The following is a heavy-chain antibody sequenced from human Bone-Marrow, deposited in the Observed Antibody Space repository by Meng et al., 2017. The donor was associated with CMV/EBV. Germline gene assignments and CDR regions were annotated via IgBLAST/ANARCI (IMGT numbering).Heavy chain of an antibody. Sequence: QEQRTESGPGMVEHTQTLSLTCTVSGGSISSGSYYWSWIRQPAGKGLEWIGRIYTSGSTNYNPSLKSRVTISVDTSKNQFSLKLSSVTAADTAVYYCSRGSGDGYNLGWFDPWGQGTLVTVSS. CDR3: SRGSGDGYNLGWFDP. CDR2: IYTSGST. D-gene: IGHD5-24*01. V-gene: IGHV4-61*02. CDR1: GGSISSGSYY. J-gene: IGHJ5*02.